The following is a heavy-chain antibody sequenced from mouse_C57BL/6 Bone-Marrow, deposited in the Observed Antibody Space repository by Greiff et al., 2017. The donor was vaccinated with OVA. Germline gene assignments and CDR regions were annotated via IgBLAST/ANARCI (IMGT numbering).Heavy chain of an antibody. D-gene: IGHD2-14*01. CDR1: GYTFTSYW. J-gene: IGHJ3*01. V-gene: IGHV1-64*01. CDR3: GGGYDRHYFAS. Sequence: QVQLQQPGAELVKPGASVKLSCKASGYTFTSYWMHWVKQRPGQGLEWIGMIHPNSGSTNYNEKFKSKATLTVDKSSSTAYMQLSSLPSDDSAVYYCGGGYDRHYFASWGPGNLVTVSA. CDR2: IHPNSGST.